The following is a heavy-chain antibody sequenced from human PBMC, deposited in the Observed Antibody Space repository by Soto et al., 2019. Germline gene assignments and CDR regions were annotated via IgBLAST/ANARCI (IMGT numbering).Heavy chain of an antibody. Sequence: DVQLVESGGALVQPGGSLRLDCAVSGFAIRTSYMSWVRQAPGKGLEWVALIKEDGSQELYVDSVKGRFSISRDNAKNSVHLQMNSLRVGDTAVYYCARDLADGAMDYWGQGALVTVSS. D-gene: IGHD4-17*01. J-gene: IGHJ4*02. CDR2: IKEDGSQE. CDR3: ARDLADGAMDY. CDR1: GFAIRTSY. V-gene: IGHV3-7*01.